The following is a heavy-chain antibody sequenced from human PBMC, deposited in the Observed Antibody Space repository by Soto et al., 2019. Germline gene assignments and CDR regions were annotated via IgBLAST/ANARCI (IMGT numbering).Heavy chain of an antibody. V-gene: IGHV3-7*05. Sequence: GGSLRLSCAASGFTFSSYWMSWVRQAPGKGLEWVANIKQDGSEKYYVDSVKGRFTISRDNAKNSLYLQMNSLRAEDTAVYYCAKDLAAAGPDHYYYYGMDVWGQGTTVTVSS. D-gene: IGHD6-13*01. CDR2: IKQDGSEK. CDR3: AKDLAAAGPDHYYYYGMDV. CDR1: GFTFSSYW. J-gene: IGHJ6*02.